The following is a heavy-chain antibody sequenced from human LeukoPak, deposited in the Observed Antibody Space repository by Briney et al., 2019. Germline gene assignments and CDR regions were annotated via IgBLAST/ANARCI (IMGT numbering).Heavy chain of an antibody. J-gene: IGHJ4*02. D-gene: IGHD3-22*01. CDR2: TSASGGRT. V-gene: IGHV3-23*01. Sequence: PGGSLTLSCAASGFSFSSYAMSWVRQAPGKGLEWVSATSASGGRTYYTDSVKGRFTISRDNSKNTLYLQMNSLRAEDTAVYYCAKDRIPTSGWESDYWGQGTLVTVSS. CDR3: AKDRIPTSGWESDY. CDR1: GFSFSSYA.